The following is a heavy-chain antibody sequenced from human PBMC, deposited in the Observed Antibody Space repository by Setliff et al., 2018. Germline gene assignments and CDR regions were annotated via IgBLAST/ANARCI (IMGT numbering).Heavy chain of an antibody. CDR3: ARGRNVASRLLDS. Sequence: SETLSLTCAASGGTFSDHYWTWIRQHPDKGLEWIGEIKHSGSTNYDPPLKSRVTMSVDTSKNQFSLMVTSVTAADTAVYYCARGRNVASRLLDSWGQGTLVTVSS. D-gene: IGHD6-6*01. J-gene: IGHJ4*02. CDR1: GGTFSDHY. V-gene: IGHV4-34*01. CDR2: IKHSGST.